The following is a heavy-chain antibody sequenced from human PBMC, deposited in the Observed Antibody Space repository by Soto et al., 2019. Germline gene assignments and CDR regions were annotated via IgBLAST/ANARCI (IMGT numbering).Heavy chain of an antibody. Sequence: EVQLVESGGGLIQPGGSLRLSCAASGFTVSSNYMSWVRQAPGKGLEWVPVIYSGGSTYYADSVKGRFTISRDNSKNTLYLQMNSLRAEDTAVYYCARVGWTVTTLGGPMDVWGQGTTVTVSS. CDR3: ARVGWTVTTLGGPMDV. V-gene: IGHV3-53*01. J-gene: IGHJ6*02. CDR2: IYSGGST. CDR1: GFTVSSNY. D-gene: IGHD3-16*01.